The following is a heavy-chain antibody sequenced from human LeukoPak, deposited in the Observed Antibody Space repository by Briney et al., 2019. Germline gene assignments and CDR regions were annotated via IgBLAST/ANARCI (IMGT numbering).Heavy chain of an antibody. Sequence: GESLKISCKGSGYSFTSYWIGWVRQMPGKGLEWMGIIYPGDSDTRYSPSFQGQVTISADKSISTAYLQWSSLKASDTAMYYCARRVVRGVIIGDIQPHIWFDPWGQGTLVTVSS. CDR3: ARRVVRGVIIGDIQPHIWFDP. CDR1: GYSFTSYW. V-gene: IGHV5-51*01. D-gene: IGHD3-10*01. J-gene: IGHJ5*02. CDR2: IYPGDSDT.